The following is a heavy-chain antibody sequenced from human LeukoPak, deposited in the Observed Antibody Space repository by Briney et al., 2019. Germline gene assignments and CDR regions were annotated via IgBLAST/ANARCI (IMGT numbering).Heavy chain of an antibody. CDR3: AKDDFSDSFTFADC. V-gene: IGHV3-23*01. CDR1: GFTFSTYA. Sequence: PGGSLRLSCAASGFTFSTYAMSWVRQAPGKGLEWVSGVSGSGGTTYYADSVKGRFAISRDNSNNTLYLQMNSLRGEDTAIYYCAKDDFSDSFTFADCWGQGTLVTVSS. CDR2: VSGSGGTT. J-gene: IGHJ4*02. D-gene: IGHD2-21*01.